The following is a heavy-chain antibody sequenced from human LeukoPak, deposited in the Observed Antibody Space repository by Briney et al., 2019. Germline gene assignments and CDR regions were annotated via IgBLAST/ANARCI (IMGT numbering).Heavy chain of an antibody. Sequence: SETLSLTCAVYGGSFSGYYWSWIRQPRGKELEWIGEINHSGSTNYNPSLKSRVTISVDTSKNQFSLKLSSVTAADTAVYYCADGSGKARFDYWGQGTLVTVSS. CDR1: GGSFSGYY. V-gene: IGHV4-34*01. D-gene: IGHD3-10*01. CDR3: ADGSGKARFDY. CDR2: INHSGST. J-gene: IGHJ4*02.